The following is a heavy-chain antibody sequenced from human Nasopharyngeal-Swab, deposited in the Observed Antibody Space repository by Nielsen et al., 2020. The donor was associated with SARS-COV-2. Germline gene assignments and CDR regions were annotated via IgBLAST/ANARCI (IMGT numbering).Heavy chain of an antibody. CDR3: AYDYVWGSYRYQGAFDI. V-gene: IGHV3-23*01. J-gene: IGHJ3*02. CDR1: GFTFSSYA. CDR2: ISGSGGST. Sequence: GESLKISCAASGFTFSSYAMSWVRQAPGKGPEWVSAISGSGGSTYYADSVKGRFTISRDNSKNTLYLQMNSLRAEDTAVYYCAYDYVWGSYRYQGAFDIWGQGTMVTVSS. D-gene: IGHD3-16*02.